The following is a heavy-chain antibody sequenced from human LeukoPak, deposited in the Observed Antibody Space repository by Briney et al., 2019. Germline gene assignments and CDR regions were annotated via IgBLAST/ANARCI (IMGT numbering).Heavy chain of an antibody. CDR1: GFTFRTSA. D-gene: IGHD3-9*01. V-gene: IGHV3-30*18. Sequence: GGSLRLSCGASGFTFRTSAMRWVRQTPDKGLEWVAFMSSDGSNENYADSVKGRFTISRDNSKNTLFLRMNNLTPEDTGVYYCAKGLATTPSNGNWFDAWGQGTLVTVSS. CDR3: AKGLATTPSNGNWFDA. J-gene: IGHJ5*02. CDR2: MSSDGSNE.